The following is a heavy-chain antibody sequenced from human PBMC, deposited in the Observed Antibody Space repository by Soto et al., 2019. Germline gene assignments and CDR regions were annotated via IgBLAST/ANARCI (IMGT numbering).Heavy chain of an antibody. CDR1: GFTFSDYY. D-gene: IGHD2-15*01. Sequence: GGSLRLSCAASGFTFSDYYMSWIRQAPGKGLEWVSYISSSGSTIYYADSVKGRFTISRDNAKNSLYLQMNSLRAEDTAVYYCARYCSGGSCYPEANDAFDIWGQGTMVTVSS. J-gene: IGHJ3*02. CDR3: ARYCSGGSCYPEANDAFDI. CDR2: ISSSGSTI. V-gene: IGHV3-11*01.